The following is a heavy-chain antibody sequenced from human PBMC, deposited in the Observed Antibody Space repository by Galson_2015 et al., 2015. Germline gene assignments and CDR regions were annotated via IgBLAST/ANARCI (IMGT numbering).Heavy chain of an antibody. J-gene: IGHJ5*02. CDR1: GFTFSSYG. CDR3: AKGGSSGYYGWFDP. CDR2: ISYDGSNK. D-gene: IGHD3-22*01. V-gene: IGHV3-30*18. Sequence: SLRLSCAASGFTFSSYGMHWVRQAPGKGLEWVAVISYDGSNKYYADSVKGRFTISRDNSKNTLYLQMNSLRAEDTAVYYCAKGGSSGYYGWFDPWGQGTLVTVSS.